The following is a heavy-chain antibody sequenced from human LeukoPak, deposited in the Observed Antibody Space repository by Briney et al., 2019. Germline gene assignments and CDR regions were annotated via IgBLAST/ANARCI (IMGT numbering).Heavy chain of an antibody. Sequence: SETLSLTCTVSGASISSYYWSWIRQPPGKGLEWIGYIYYSGSTKYNPSLKSRVTISVDTSKNQFSLKLSSVTAADTAVYYCARQIAAAGTFDYWGQGTLVTVSS. V-gene: IGHV4-59*08. CDR2: IYYSGST. D-gene: IGHD6-13*01. CDR3: ARQIAAAGTFDY. CDR1: GASISSYY. J-gene: IGHJ4*02.